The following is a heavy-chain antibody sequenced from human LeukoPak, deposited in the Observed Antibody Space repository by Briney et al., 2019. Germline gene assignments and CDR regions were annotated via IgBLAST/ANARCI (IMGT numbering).Heavy chain of an antibody. J-gene: IGHJ5*02. V-gene: IGHV5-10-1*01. CDR3: AQSRITGTTDWFDR. Sequence: GESLRISCKGSGYRFTSYWISWVRQMPGKGLEWMGRIDPSDSYTNYSPSFQGHVTISADKSISTAYLQWSSLKASDNAMYYCAQSRITGTTDWFDRRGQGTLVTVSS. CDR1: GYRFTSYW. CDR2: IDPSDSYT. D-gene: IGHD1-7*01.